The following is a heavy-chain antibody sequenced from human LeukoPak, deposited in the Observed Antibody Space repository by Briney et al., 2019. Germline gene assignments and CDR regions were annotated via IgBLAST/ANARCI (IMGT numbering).Heavy chain of an antibody. CDR3: ARESPSSEGGFYDY. D-gene: IGHD1-14*01. Sequence: PGGSLRLSCAASGFTVSSNYMGWVRQAPGKGLEWVSVIYSGGSTYYADSVKGRFTISRDNSKNTLYLQMNSLRAEDTAVYYCARESPSSEGGFYDYWGQGTLVTVSS. CDR2: IYSGGST. V-gene: IGHV3-53*01. J-gene: IGHJ4*02. CDR1: GFTVSSNY.